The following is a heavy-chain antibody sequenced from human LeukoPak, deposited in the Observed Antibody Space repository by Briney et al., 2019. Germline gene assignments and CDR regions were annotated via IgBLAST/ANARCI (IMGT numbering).Heavy chain of an antibody. J-gene: IGHJ4*02. CDR1: GYTFTSYD. D-gene: IGHD3-9*01. Sequence: PLASVKVSCKASGYTFTSYDINWVRQATGQGLEWMGWMNPNSGNTGYAQKFQGRVTMTRNTSISTAYMELSSLRAEDTAIYYCAKYPVHILTGYYTTFDYWGQGTLVTVSS. V-gene: IGHV1-8*01. CDR2: MNPNSGNT. CDR3: AKYPVHILTGYYTTFDY.